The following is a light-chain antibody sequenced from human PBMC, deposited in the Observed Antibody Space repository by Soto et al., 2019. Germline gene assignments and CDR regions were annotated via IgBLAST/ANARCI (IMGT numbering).Light chain of an antibody. CDR3: QQYNDWPPMYT. CDR2: HSS. Sequence: EIVMTQSPATLSVSPGERATLSCRASQNVNSNLAWYQQKPGQAPRLLIYHSSTGATGVPARFSGSGSGTEFALTISSLQSEDFAVYYCQQYNDWPPMYTFGQGTKLEIK. J-gene: IGKJ2*01. CDR1: QNVNSN. V-gene: IGKV3-15*01.